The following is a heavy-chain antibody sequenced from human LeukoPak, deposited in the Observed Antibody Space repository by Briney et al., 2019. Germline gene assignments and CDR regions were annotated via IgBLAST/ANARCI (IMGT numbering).Heavy chain of an antibody. CDR2: INPSGGST. D-gene: IGHD2-15*01. V-gene: IGHV1-46*01. CDR1: GYTFTSYY. CDR3: ARAADFCSGGSCHSGWFDP. Sequence: ASVKVSCKASGYTFTSYYMHWVRQAPGQGLEWMGIINPSGGSTSYAQKFQGRVTMTRDTSTSTVYMELSSLRSEDTAVYYCARAADFCSGGSCHSGWFDPWGQGTLVTVSS. J-gene: IGHJ5*02.